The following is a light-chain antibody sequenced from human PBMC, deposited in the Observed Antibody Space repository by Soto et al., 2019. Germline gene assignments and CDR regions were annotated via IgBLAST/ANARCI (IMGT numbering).Light chain of an antibody. CDR2: NTY. Sequence: QSVLTQPPSASGTPGQRVIISCSGSSSNLGSNSGNWYQQLPGTAPKLLIYNTYQRPLGVPDRFSGSKYGTSASLAISGLQSEDEGDYFCAAWDDSLNGPVFGGGTKLTVL. J-gene: IGLJ3*02. CDR1: SSNLGSNS. V-gene: IGLV1-44*01. CDR3: AAWDDSLNGPV.